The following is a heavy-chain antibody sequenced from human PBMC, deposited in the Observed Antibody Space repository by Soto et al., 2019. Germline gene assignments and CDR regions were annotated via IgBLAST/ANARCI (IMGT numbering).Heavy chain of an antibody. Sequence: QVHLVESGGGVVQPGRSLRLSCAASGFTFSSYGMHWVRQAPGKGLKWVAVIWYDGSQKYYADSVKGRFTISRDNSKNTLYLQMNSLRAEDTAVYYCARDNAGRSDYWGQGTLVTVSS. CDR3: ARDNAGRSDY. J-gene: IGHJ4*02. CDR1: GFTFSSYG. D-gene: IGHD2-8*01. CDR2: IWYDGSQK. V-gene: IGHV3-33*01.